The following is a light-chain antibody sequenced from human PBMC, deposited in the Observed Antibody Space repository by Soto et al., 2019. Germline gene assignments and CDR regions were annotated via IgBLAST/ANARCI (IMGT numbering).Light chain of an antibody. Sequence: EIVLTQSPATLSLSPGERATLSCRASQSVSSYLAWYQQKPGQAPRLLIYDASNRATGIPARFSGSGSGTDFTLPISSLEPEDFAVYYCQQRSNWPSTWTFGQGTKVEIK. CDR2: DAS. CDR3: QQRSNWPSTWT. CDR1: QSVSSY. V-gene: IGKV3-11*01. J-gene: IGKJ1*01.